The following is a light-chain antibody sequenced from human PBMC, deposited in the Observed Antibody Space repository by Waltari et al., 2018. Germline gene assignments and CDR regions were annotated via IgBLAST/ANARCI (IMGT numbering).Light chain of an antibody. CDR1: SSDAGGYNL. CDR2: EGS. V-gene: IGLV2-23*03. Sequence: QSALTQPASVSGSLGQSITISCTGTSSDAGGYNLVSWYPQRPGKAPKLMNYEGSHRPSGVSNRFSGSKSGNTASLTISGLQAEDEADYYCSSYAGSSTFVVFGGGTKLTVL. CDR3: SSYAGSSTFVV. J-gene: IGLJ2*01.